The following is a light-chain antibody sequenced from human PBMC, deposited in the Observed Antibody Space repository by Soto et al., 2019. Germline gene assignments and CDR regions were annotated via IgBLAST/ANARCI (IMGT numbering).Light chain of an antibody. CDR3: ETWDSNTRV. CDR2: LEGSGSY. V-gene: IGLV4-60*02. J-gene: IGLJ1*01. CDR1: SGHSSYI. Sequence: QSVLTQSSSESASLGSSVKLSCTLSSGHSSYIIAWHQQQPGKAPRYLMKLEGSGSYNKGSGVPDRFSGSSSGADRYLTISNLQFEDEADYYCETWDSNTRVFGTGTKLTVL.